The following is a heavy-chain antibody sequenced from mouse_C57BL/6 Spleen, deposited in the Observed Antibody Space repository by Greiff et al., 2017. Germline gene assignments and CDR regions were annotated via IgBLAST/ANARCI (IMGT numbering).Heavy chain of an antibody. CDR2: IYPRSGNT. Sequence: QVQLQQSGAELARPGASVKLSCKASGYTFTSYGISWVKQRTGQGLEWIGEIYPRSGNTYYNEKFKGKATLTADKSSSTAYMELRSLTSEDSAVYFCASEVTTRGFLDYWGQGTTLTVSS. J-gene: IGHJ2*01. V-gene: IGHV1-81*01. CDR3: ASEVTTRGFLDY. CDR1: GYTFTSYG. D-gene: IGHD2-2*01.